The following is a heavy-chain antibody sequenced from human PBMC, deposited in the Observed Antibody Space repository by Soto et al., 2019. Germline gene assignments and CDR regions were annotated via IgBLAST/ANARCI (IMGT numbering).Heavy chain of an antibody. CDR1: GNTFTNFG. V-gene: IGHV1-18*01. D-gene: IGHD2-2*01. CDR2: SSAYTDDP. Sequence: ASVKVSCKASGNTFTNFGVTGVRQATGQGLEWMVWSSAYTDDPNYAQKFQGRVTMTIDTSTSTAYLDLRSLTSNDTAVYYCARVIPGADAWFDPWGQGTLVTVSS. J-gene: IGHJ5*02. CDR3: ARVIPGADAWFDP.